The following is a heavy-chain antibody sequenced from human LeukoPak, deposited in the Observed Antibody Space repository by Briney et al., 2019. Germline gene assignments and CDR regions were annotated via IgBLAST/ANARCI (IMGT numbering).Heavy chain of an antibody. CDR2: ISWNSGSI. CDR1: GFTFDDYA. CDR3: AKGPAWRGHSYGRNWFDP. Sequence: GGSLRLSCAASGFTFDDYAMHWVRQAPGKGLEWVSGISWNSGSIGYADSVKGRFTISRDNAKNSLYLQMNSLRAEDTALYYCAKGPAWRGHSYGRNWFDPWGQGTLVTVSS. V-gene: IGHV3-9*01. J-gene: IGHJ5*02. D-gene: IGHD5-18*01.